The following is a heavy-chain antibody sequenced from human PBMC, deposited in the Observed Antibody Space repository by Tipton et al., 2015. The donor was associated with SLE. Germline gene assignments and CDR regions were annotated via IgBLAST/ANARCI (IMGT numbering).Heavy chain of an antibody. CDR1: GDSLSGQY. CDR2: VFRGGST. CDR3: ARYANWGQLHYFDY. Sequence: LRLSCSVYGDSLSGQYWSWIRQPPGKGLEWIGEVFRGGSTNYSPSLESRVTITVDMSKNQFSLRLISVTAADTAVYYCARYANWGQLHYFDYWGQGTLVTVSS. D-gene: IGHD7-27*01. J-gene: IGHJ4*02. V-gene: IGHV4-34*12.